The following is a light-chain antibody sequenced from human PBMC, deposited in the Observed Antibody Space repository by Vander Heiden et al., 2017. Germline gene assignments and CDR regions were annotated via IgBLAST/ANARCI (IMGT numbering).Light chain of an antibody. CDR3: QQSYRTPWT. CDR2: GES. V-gene: IGKV1-39*01. Sequence: DIQMTQSPSSLSASVGDRVTITCRASQSITNYLNWYQQKPGKAPKLLIYGESSLQSGVPSRFSGSGSGTDFTLTISTLQPEDYATYHCQQSYRTPWTFGQGTKVEIK. CDR1: QSITNY. J-gene: IGKJ1*01.